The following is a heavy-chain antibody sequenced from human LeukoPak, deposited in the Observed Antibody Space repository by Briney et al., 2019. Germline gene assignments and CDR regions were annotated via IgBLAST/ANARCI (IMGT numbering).Heavy chain of an antibody. CDR2: INGDGTST. D-gene: IGHD4-17*01. V-gene: IGHV3-74*03. CDR1: GFTFSTYW. Sequence: GGSLRVSRAASGFTFSTYWVHWVRQAPGKGLLWVSRINGDGTSTKYADSMKGRFTISRDNARHTLYLQKNSLRAEDTAVYYCARASTTVPNLLDYWGQGTLVTVSS. CDR3: ARASTTVPNLLDY. J-gene: IGHJ4*02.